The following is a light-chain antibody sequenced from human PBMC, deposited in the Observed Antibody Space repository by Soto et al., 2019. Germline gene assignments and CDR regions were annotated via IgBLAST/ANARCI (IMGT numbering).Light chain of an antibody. J-gene: IGKJ5*01. CDR2: GAS. V-gene: IGKV3-15*01. CDR3: QQYNNWPPIT. CDR1: QSVSGN. Sequence: EIVMTQSPATLSVSPGERATLSCRASQSVSGNLAWYQQKPGQAPSLLIYGASTRATDIPARFSGSGSGTEFPRTISSLQSEDFAVYYCQQYNNWPPITFGQGTRLEIK.